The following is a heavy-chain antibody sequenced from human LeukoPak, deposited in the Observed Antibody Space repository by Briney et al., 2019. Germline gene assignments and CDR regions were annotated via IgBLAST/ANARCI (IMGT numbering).Heavy chain of an antibody. V-gene: IGHV3-23*01. J-gene: IGHJ4*02. CDR1: GLTFDDYA. D-gene: IGHD1-26*01. Sequence: PGGSLRLSCAVSGLTFDDYAMSWVRQAPGKGLEWVSGISGSGGTTYYAGSVRGRFTVSRDNSKNTLFLQMNSLRAEDTAVYYCAKGRNSGNYYSSFDYWGQGTLVTVSS. CDR3: AKGRNSGNYYSSFDY. CDR2: ISGSGGTT.